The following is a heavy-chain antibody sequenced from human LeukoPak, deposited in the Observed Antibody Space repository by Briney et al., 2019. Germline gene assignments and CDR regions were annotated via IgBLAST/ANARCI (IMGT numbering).Heavy chain of an antibody. D-gene: IGHD6-13*01. CDR3: ARDRVAAAGLRYYYYGMDV. CDR2: ISAYNGNT. J-gene: IGHJ6*02. CDR1: GYTFTSYG. Sequence: ASVKVSCKASGYTFTSYGISWVRQAPGQGLEWMGWISAYNGNTNYAQKLQGRVTMTTDTSTSTAYMELRSLRSNDTAVYYCARDRVAAAGLRYYYYGMDVWGQGTTVTVSS. V-gene: IGHV1-18*01.